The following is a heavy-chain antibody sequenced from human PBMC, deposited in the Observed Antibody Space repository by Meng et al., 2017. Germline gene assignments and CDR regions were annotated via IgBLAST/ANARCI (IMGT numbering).Heavy chain of an antibody. J-gene: IGHJ4*02. CDR1: GYTFTGYY. CDR3: ARMNYGSGSRRLDY. D-gene: IGHD3-10*01. Sequence: GQLLQSGAEVKKPGASVKVSCKASGYTFTGYYMHWVRQAPGQGLEWMGRINPNSGGTNYAQKFQGRVTMTRDTSISTAYMELSRLRSDDTAVYYCARMNYGSGSRRLDYWGQGTLVTVSS. V-gene: IGHV1-2*06. CDR2: INPNSGGT.